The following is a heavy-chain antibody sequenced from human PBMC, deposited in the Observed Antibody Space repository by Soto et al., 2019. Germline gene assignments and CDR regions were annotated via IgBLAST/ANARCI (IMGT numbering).Heavy chain of an antibody. CDR1: GFTFRTYE. D-gene: IGHD6-13*01. J-gene: IGHJ5*02. CDR2: ISSSGGTK. CDR3: ARGYSSSWTYNWFDP. Sequence: EVQLVESGGGLVQPGGSLRLSCAASGFTFRTYEMNWVRQAPGKGLEWISYISSSGGTKYHADSVKGRFTISRDNAKNSLYLQMNSLRAEDTAVYYCARGYSSSWTYNWFDPWGQGTLVTVSS. V-gene: IGHV3-48*03.